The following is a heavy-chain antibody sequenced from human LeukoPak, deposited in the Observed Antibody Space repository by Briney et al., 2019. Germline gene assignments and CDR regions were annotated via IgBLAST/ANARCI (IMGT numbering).Heavy chain of an antibody. Sequence: ASVKVSCKASGYTFSSCGVSWVRQAPGQGLEWMGWISGYNAITETAQKVQGRLTLTTDTSTSTAYMELRTLRSDDTAVYYCAREGAYIDWPQASGIWGQGTLVTVS. J-gene: IGHJ3*02. D-gene: IGHD3-9*01. CDR3: AREGAYIDWPQASGI. CDR2: ISGYNAIT. V-gene: IGHV1-18*01. CDR1: GYTFSSCG.